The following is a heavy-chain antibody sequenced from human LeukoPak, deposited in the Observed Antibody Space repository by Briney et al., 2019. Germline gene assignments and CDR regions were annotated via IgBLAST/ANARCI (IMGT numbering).Heavy chain of an antibody. J-gene: IGHJ5*02. CDR2: ISYDGSNK. V-gene: IGHV3-30*04. D-gene: IGHD6-13*01. Sequence: LXLSSXASGFTFSSYAMHWGRPAPGKGLEWGAVISYDGSNKYYTDSVKGRFTISRDNSKNTLYLQMNSLRAEDTAVYYCARDTGYSSSWLGWFDPWGQGTLVTVSS. CDR1: GFTFSSYA. CDR3: ARDTGYSSSWLGWFDP.